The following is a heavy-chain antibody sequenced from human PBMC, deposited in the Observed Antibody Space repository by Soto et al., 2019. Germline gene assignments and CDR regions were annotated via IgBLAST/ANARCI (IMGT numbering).Heavy chain of an antibody. CDR1: GECVSIYF. V-gene: IGHV4-59*05. J-gene: IGHJ5*02. CDR3: GNQEVGGSYVYTFDP. D-gene: IGHD1-26*01. Sequence: PSGTLALRCAVYGECVSIYFWAGIRQPPGKGLEWIGSIYYSGSTYYNPSLKSRVTISVDTSKNQFSLKLSSVTAADTAVYYCGNQEVGGSYVYTFDPWSQGTLVPVSS. CDR2: IYYSGST.